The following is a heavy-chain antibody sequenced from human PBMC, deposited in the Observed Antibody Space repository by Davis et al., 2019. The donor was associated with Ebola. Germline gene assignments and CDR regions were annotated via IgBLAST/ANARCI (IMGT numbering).Heavy chain of an antibody. J-gene: IGHJ4*02. D-gene: IGHD6-13*01. CDR2: IREDGRLK. CDR1: GFTFSKCW. CDR3: ARDAGGYSSSFDY. Sequence: GGSLRLSCTASGFTFSKCWMNWVRQAPGKGLEWVANIREDGRLKQYMDSVKGRFIISRDNAKNTLYLQMNSLRAEDTAVYYCARDAGGYSSSFDYWGQGTLVTVSS. V-gene: IGHV3-7*01.